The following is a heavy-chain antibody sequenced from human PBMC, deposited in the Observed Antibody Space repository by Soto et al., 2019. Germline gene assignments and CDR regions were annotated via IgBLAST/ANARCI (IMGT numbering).Heavy chain of an antibody. V-gene: IGHV3-33*01. Sequence: QVQLVESGGGVAQPGRSLRLSCAASGFTFSSYGMHWVRQAPGKGLEWVAVIWYDGSNKYYADSVKGRFTISRDNSKNTLYLQMSSLRAEDTAVYYCARSRDGYNYYYYYYGMDVWGQGTTVTVSS. CDR2: IWYDGSNK. D-gene: IGHD5-12*01. CDR3: ARSRDGYNYYYYYYGMDV. CDR1: GFTFSSYG. J-gene: IGHJ6*02.